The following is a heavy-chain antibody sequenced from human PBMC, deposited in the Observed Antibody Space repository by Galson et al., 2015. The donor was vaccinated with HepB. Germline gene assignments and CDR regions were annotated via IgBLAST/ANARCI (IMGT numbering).Heavy chain of an antibody. CDR3: ARNSGSYYGGLRIQQPHDAFDI. J-gene: IGHJ3*02. Sequence: SLRLSCAASGFTFSSYSMNWVRQAPGKGLEWVSYISSSSSTIYYADSVKGRFTISRDNAKNSLYLQMNSLRDEDTAVYYCARNSGSYYGGLRIQQPHDAFDIWGQGTMVTVSS. CDR1: GFTFSSYS. D-gene: IGHD1-26*01. CDR2: ISSSSSTI. V-gene: IGHV3-48*02.